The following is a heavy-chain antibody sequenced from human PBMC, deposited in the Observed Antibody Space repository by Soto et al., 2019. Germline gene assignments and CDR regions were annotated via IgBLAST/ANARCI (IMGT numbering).Heavy chain of an antibody. CDR2: IYPGDSDT. D-gene: IGHD2-2*01. CDR1: GYSFTSYW. CDR3: AGSIPQVVPAAIPDYYGMDV. J-gene: IGHJ6*02. Sequence: GESLKISCKGSGYSFTSYWIGWVRQMPGKGLEWMGIIYPGDSDTRYSPSFQGQVTISADKSISTAYLQWSSLKASDTAMCYCAGSIPQVVPAAIPDYYGMDVWGQGTTVTVSS. V-gene: IGHV5-51*01.